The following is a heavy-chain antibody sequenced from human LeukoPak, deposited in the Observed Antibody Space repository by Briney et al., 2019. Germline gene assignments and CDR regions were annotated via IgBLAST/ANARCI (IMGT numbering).Heavy chain of an antibody. V-gene: IGHV1-2*02. CDR3: ARVRIAARQIDY. J-gene: IGHJ4*02. CDR1: GGTLSSYG. Sequence: GSSVKVSCKASGGTLSSYGISWVRQAPGQGLEWMGWINPNSGGTNYAQKFQGRVTMTRDTSISTAYMELRSLRSDDTAVYYCARVRIAARQIDYWGQGTLVTVSS. D-gene: IGHD6-6*01. CDR2: INPNSGGT.